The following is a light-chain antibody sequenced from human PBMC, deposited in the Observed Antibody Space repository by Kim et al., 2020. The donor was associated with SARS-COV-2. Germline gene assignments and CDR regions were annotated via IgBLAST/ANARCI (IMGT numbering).Light chain of an antibody. CDR2: DNN. CDR1: SSTMENNY. Sequence: KVTISCSGSSSTMENNYVSWYQQLPGTAPKLLIYDNNKRPSGIPDRFSGSKSGTSATLGITGLQTGDEADYYCGTWDSSLSAGWVFGGGTQLTVL. V-gene: IGLV1-51*01. J-gene: IGLJ3*02. CDR3: GTWDSSLSAGWV.